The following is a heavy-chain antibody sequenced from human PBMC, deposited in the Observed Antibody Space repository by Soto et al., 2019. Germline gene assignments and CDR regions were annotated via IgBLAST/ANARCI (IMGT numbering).Heavy chain of an antibody. V-gene: IGHV3-23*01. CDR1: GFTFSRCA. CDR2: ISGSGSNT. CDR3: AREDPFAAETKEPHFDY. J-gene: IGHJ4*02. Sequence: EVQLLESGGDLVQPGGSLRLSCAASGFTFSRCAMSWVRQARGRGLEWVSAISGSGSNTYYTDSVKGRFTISRDNSKNTLYLQMNSLRVEDTAAYYCAREDPFAAETKEPHFDYWGQGILVTVSS. D-gene: IGHD4-17*01.